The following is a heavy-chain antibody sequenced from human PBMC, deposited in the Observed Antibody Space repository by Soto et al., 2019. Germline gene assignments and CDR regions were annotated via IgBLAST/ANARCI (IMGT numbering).Heavy chain of an antibody. CDR1: GFAFSSYS. J-gene: IGHJ4*02. CDR2: ISSSSSYI. V-gene: IGHV3-21*04. Sequence: GGSLRLSCAASGFAFSSYSMNWVRQAPGKGLEWVSSISSSSSYIYYADSVKGRFTISRDNAKNTLYLQMNSLRAEDTAVYYCAKEVKGGYDFYFDYWGQGTLVTVSS. CDR3: AKEVKGGYDFYFDY. D-gene: IGHD5-12*01.